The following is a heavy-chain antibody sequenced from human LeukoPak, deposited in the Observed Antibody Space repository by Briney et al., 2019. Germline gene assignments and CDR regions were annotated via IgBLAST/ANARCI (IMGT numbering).Heavy chain of an antibody. CDR2: ICSSGSTI. J-gene: IGHJ3*02. CDR1: GFTFSSYE. CDR3: ARGSTIFGVVTPPAFDI. Sequence: GGSLRLSCAASGFTFSSYEMNWVRQAPGKGLEWVSYICSSGSTIYYADSVKGRFTISRDNAKNSLYLQMNSLRAEDTAVYYCARGSTIFGVVTPPAFDIWGQGTMVTVSS. D-gene: IGHD3-3*01. V-gene: IGHV3-48*03.